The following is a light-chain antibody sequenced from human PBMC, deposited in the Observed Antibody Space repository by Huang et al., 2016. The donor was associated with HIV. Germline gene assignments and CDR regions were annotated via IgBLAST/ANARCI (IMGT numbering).Light chain of an antibody. Sequence: EIVLTQSPATLSLSPGERATLSCRASQSVNNYLAWYQQKTGQAPRLLIFDASNRATGIPARFSGSGSGTDFTLTISSLEPEDFAVYYCQQRTNWPPVLTFGGGTKVEIK. J-gene: IGKJ4*01. V-gene: IGKV3-11*01. CDR3: QQRTNWPPVLT. CDR1: QSVNNY. CDR2: DAS.